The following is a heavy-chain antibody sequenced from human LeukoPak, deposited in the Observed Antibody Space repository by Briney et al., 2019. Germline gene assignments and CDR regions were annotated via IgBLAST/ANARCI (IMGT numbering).Heavy chain of an antibody. CDR2: IKQDGSEK. Sequence: PGGSLRLSCAASGFTFSSYWMSWVRQAPGKGLEWVANIKQDGSEKYYVDSVKGRFTISRDNAKNSLYLQMNSLRAEDTAVYYCARDPNQETTVTTPDYWAREPWSPSPQ. CDR3: ARDPNQETTVTTPDY. CDR1: GFTFSSYW. J-gene: IGHJ4*02. V-gene: IGHV3-7*03. D-gene: IGHD4-17*01.